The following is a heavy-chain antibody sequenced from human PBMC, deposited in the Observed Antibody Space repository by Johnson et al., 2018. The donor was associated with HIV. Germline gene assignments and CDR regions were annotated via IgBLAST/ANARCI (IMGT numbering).Heavy chain of an antibody. V-gene: IGHV3-9*01. CDR3: ARELTSGLDYDAFDI. CDR1: GFTFDVYA. D-gene: IGHD1-7*01. CDR2: ISWNSGSI. Sequence: LVESGGGLVQPGRSLRLSCAASGFTFDVYAMHWVRQAPGKGLEWVSGISWNSGSIGYADSVKGRFTISRDNAKNSLYLQMNSLRAEDTAVYYCARELTSGLDYDAFDIWGQGTMVTVSS. J-gene: IGHJ3*02.